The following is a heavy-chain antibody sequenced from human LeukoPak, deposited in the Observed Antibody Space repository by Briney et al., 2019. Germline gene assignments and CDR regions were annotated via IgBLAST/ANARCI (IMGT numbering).Heavy chain of an antibody. J-gene: IGHJ4*02. CDR3: ARDKVVPAAIGHY. Sequence: GGSLRLSCAASGFTFSSYAMSWVRQAPGKGLEWVSAISGSGGSTYYADSVKGRFTISRDNAKNSLYLQMNSLRAEDTAVYYCARDKVVPAAIGHYWGQGTLVTVSS. D-gene: IGHD2-2*01. CDR1: GFTFSSYA. CDR2: ISGSGGST. V-gene: IGHV3-23*01.